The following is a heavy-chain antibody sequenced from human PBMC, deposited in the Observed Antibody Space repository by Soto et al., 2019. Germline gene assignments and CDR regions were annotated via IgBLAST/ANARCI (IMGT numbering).Heavy chain of an antibody. D-gene: IGHD3-10*01. J-gene: IGHJ4*02. CDR2: ISAYNGNT. V-gene: IGHV1-18*01. CDR1: GYTFTSYG. CDR3: ARDSPATYYNGSGSYPHFDS. Sequence: GASVKVSCKASGYTFTSYGISWVRQAPGQGLEWMGWISAYNGNTNYAQKLQGRVTMTTDTSTSTAYMELRSLRSDDTAVYYCARDSPATYYNGSGSYPHFDSGGKGTLVTVPS.